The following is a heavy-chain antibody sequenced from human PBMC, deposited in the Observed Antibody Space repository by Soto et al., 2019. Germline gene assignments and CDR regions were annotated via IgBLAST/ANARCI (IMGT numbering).Heavy chain of an antibody. Sequence: GASVKVSCKASGYTFNGYYMHWVRQAPGQGLEWMGWINPNSGGTNYAQKFQGWVTMTRDTSISTAYMELSRLRSDDTAVYYCARAYSNPSNYYYGMDVWGQGTTVTVSS. CDR1: GYTFNGYY. CDR3: ARAYSNPSNYYYGMDV. CDR2: INPNSGGT. D-gene: IGHD4-4*01. J-gene: IGHJ6*02. V-gene: IGHV1-2*04.